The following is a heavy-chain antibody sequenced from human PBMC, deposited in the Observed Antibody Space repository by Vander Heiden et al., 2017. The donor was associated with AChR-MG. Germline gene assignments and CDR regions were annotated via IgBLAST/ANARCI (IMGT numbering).Heavy chain of an antibody. CDR3: ASGLGPSIAAAGTNY. CDR2: IYYSGST. D-gene: IGHD6-13*01. V-gene: IGHV4-31*03. Sequence: QVQLQESGPGLVRPSQTLSLTCTVSGGSISSGGYYWSWIRQHPGKGLEWIGYIYYSGSTYYNPSLKSRVTISVDTSKNQVSMKLSSVTAADTAVYYCASGLGPSIAAAGTNYWGQGTLVTVSS. CDR1: GGSISSGGYY. J-gene: IGHJ4*02.